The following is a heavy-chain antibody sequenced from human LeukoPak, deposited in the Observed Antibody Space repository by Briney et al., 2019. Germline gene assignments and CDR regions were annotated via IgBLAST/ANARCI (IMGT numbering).Heavy chain of an antibody. CDR3: AKVALFSGYYPPFDY. Sequence: AGGSLRLSCTAPGLTFSNHGMPWVRQAPGKGLGWVAAISYDGSNEYYTDSVKGRFTISRDNSKNTLFLQMNSLRPEDTAVYHCAKVALFSGYYPPFDYWGQGTLVTVSS. V-gene: IGHV3-30*18. J-gene: IGHJ4*02. CDR2: ISYDGSNE. D-gene: IGHD3-22*01. CDR1: GLTFSNHG.